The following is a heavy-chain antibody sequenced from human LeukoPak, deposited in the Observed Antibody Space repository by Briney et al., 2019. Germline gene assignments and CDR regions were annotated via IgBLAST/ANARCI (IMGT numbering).Heavy chain of an antibody. CDR3: ARTYYGSGSYSRGVHTFDI. D-gene: IGHD3-10*01. J-gene: IGHJ3*02. CDR1: GFPFSDCY. V-gene: IGHV3-11*01. Sequence: PGGSLRLSCAASGFPFSDCYMSWIRQAPGRGLEWIPYISSGGSTIYYADSVKGRFTISRDNAKNSLYLQMNNLRAEDTAVYYCARTYYGSGSYSRGVHTFDIWGQGTMVTVSS. CDR2: ISSGGSTI.